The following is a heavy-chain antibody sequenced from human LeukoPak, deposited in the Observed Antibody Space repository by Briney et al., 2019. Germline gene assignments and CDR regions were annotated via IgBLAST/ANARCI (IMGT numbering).Heavy chain of an antibody. CDR1: GASFSDSY. V-gene: IGHV4-34*01. D-gene: IGHD3-16*01. Sequence: SETLSLTCAVYGASFSDSYWSWIRQSPEKGLEWIGEINNSGSTSYNPSLNSRVIMSVDRSKNQFSPRLTSVTAADTAVYYCARGRYGPRLGNWGQGTLVTVSS. CDR3: ARGRYGPRLGN. CDR2: INNSGST. J-gene: IGHJ4*02.